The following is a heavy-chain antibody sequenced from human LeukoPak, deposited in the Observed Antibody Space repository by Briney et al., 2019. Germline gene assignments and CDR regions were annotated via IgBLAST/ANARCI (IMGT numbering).Heavy chain of an antibody. CDR3: ARHPSGSFFNWFDP. D-gene: IGHD3-22*01. J-gene: IGHJ5*02. V-gene: IGHV4-34*01. CDR2: INHSGST. CDR1: GGSFSGYY. Sequence: SETLSLTCAGYGGSFSGYYWSWIRQRPGKGLEWIGEINHSGSTNYNPSLKSRVTISVDTSKNQFSLKLSSVTAADTAVYYCARHPSGSFFNWFDPWGQGTLVTVSS.